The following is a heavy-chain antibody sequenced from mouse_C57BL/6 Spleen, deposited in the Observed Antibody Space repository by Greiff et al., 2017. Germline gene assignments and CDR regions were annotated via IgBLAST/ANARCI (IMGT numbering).Heavy chain of an antibody. V-gene: IGHV1-82*01. D-gene: IGHD2-1*01. J-gene: IGHJ1*03. Sequence: QVQLQQSGPELVKPGASVKISCKASGYAFSSSWMNWVKQRPGKGLEWIGRIYPGDGDTNYNGKFKGKATLTADTSSSTAYMQRSSLTSEDSAVYFCARGNYVGWYFDGWGTGPTVTVSS. CDR2: IYPGDGDT. CDR1: GYAFSSSW. CDR3: ARGNYVGWYFDG.